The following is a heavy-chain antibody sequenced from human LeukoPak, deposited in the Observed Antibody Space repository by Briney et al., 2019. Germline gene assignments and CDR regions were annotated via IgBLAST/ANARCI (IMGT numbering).Heavy chain of an antibody. J-gene: IGHJ4*02. CDR3: ARARSGTVAAIGYYFDY. Sequence: SQTLSLTCAISGDSVSSNSAAWNWIRQSPSRGLEWLGRTYYRAKWYNDYGVSVKSRITINPDTSKNQFSLQLNSVTPEDTAVYYCARARSGTVAAIGYYFDYWGQGTLVTVSS. CDR2: TYYRAKWYN. V-gene: IGHV6-1*01. D-gene: IGHD1-1*01. CDR1: GDSVSSNSAA.